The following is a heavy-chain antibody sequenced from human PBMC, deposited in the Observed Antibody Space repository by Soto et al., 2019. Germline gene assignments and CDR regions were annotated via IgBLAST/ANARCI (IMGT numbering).Heavy chain of an antibody. CDR3: AHRFDWYYFDY. CDR2: IYWDDDK. J-gene: IGHJ4*02. CDR1: GFSLSTTEVG. D-gene: IGHD3-9*01. V-gene: IGHV2-5*02. Sequence: QITLKESGPTLVKPTQTLTLTCTFSGFSLSTTEVGVAWIRQPPGKALEWLALIYWDDDKRYSPSLKSRLTITKDTSKNQVVLRMTHMDPVDTATYYCAHRFDWYYFDYWGQGILVTVSS.